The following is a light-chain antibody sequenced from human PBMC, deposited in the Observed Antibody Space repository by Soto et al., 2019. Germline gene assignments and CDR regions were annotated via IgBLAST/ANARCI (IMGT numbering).Light chain of an antibody. CDR3: MQSTQLPPN. V-gene: IGKV2D-29*02. J-gene: IGKJ5*01. CDR1: QSLLHITGETF. CDR2: EVS. Sequence: EIVVTQSPLSLPVTPGEPASISCKSSQSLLHITGETFLFWYLQKPGQSPQLLIYEVSTRVSGVPDRFSGSGSGTDFTLEISRVETDDVGIYYCMQSTQLPPNFGQGTRLEIK.